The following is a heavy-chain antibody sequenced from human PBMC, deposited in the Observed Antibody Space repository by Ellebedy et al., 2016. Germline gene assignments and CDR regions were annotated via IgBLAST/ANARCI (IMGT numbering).Heavy chain of an antibody. CDR1: GGSISSYY. D-gene: IGHD4-17*01. CDR3: ARLATVTVYYYYGMDV. CDR2: INHSGST. V-gene: IGHV4-34*01. Sequence: SETLSLXXTVSGGSISSYYWSWIRQPPGKGLEWIGEINHSGSTNYNPSLKSRVTISVDTSKNQFSLKLSSVTAADTAVYYCARLATVTVYYYYGMDVWGQGTTVTVSS. J-gene: IGHJ6*02.